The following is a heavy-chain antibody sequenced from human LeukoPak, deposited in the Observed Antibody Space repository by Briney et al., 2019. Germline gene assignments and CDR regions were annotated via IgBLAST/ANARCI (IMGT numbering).Heavy chain of an antibody. CDR3: ALIKGYYDSSGYQNPLDY. Sequence: ASVKVSCKASGYTFTSYGISWVRQAPGQGLEWMGWISAYNGNTNYAQKLQGRVTMTTDTSTSTAYMELRSLRSDDTAVYYCALIKGYYDSSGYQNPLDYWGQGTLVTVSS. D-gene: IGHD3-22*01. V-gene: IGHV1-18*01. J-gene: IGHJ4*02. CDR2: ISAYNGNT. CDR1: GYTFTSYG.